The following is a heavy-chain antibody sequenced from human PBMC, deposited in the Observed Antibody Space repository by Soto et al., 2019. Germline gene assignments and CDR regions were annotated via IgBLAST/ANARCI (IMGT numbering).Heavy chain of an antibody. J-gene: IGHJ4*02. D-gene: IGHD3-22*01. CDR2: IIPVLGAP. CDR3: ARDRHYENHTFYYLKYYFDY. CDR1: GGTFSSFP. Sequence: QVQLVQSGTEVKKPGSSVKVSCKTSGGTFSSFPIAWVRQAPGQGLEWVGGIIPVLGAPSYAQTFQGRVNITADESTSAAYLELSSLRSDDTAVYFCARDRHYENHTFYYLKYYFDYWGQGTLVTVSS. V-gene: IGHV1-69*01.